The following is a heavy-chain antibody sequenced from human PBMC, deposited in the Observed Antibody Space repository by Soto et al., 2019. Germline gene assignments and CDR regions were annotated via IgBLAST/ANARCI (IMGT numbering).Heavy chain of an antibody. CDR2: ISGSGGST. J-gene: IGHJ5*02. CDR1: GFTFSSYA. D-gene: IGHD2-2*01. CDR3: AKGYCSSTSCYPSIDP. Sequence: PGGSLRLSCAASGFTFSSYAMSWVRQAPGKGLEWVSAISGSGGSTYYADSVKGRFTISRDNSKNTLYLQMNSLRAEDTAVYYCAKGYCSSTSCYPSIDPWGQGTLVTVSS. V-gene: IGHV3-23*01.